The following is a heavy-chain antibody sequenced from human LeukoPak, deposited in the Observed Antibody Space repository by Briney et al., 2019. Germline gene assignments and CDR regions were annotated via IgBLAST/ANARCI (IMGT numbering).Heavy chain of an antibody. CDR2: INPTGGST. CDR1: GYTFSTYK. V-gene: IGHV1-46*01. Sequence: ASVKVSCKSSGYTFSTYKMHWVRQAPGQGLEWMGLINPTGGSTDSEQKFHDRVTMTIDTSTTTVYMELSSLTSEDTAVYYCARDSWKWSFDYWGQGTLVTVSS. J-gene: IGHJ4*02. CDR3: ARDSWKWSFDY. D-gene: IGHD1-1*01.